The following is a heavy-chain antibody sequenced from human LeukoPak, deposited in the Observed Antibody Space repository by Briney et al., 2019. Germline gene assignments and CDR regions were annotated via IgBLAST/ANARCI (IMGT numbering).Heavy chain of an antibody. CDR2: INPNDGDT. J-gene: IGHJ4*02. Sequence: GASGKLSCKASGYTFTDYYMHWVRQAPGQGFEWMGWINPNDGDTNYAQKFQGGVTMTRDTSISTAHMEVSRLRSDDTAVYYCARANFLYCSSTTCLFDYWGQGTLVTVSS. CDR1: GYTFTDYY. V-gene: IGHV1-2*02. CDR3: ARANFLYCSSTTCLFDY. D-gene: IGHD2-2*01.